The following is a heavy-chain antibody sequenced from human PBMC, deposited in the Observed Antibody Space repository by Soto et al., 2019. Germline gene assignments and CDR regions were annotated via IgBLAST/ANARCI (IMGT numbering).Heavy chain of an antibody. CDR2: ISSSGSTI. Sequence: QVQLVESGGGLVKPGGSLRLSCAASGFTFSDYYMSWIRQAPGKGLEWVSYISSSGSTIYYADSVKCRFTISRANAKNALHMQRTSLGAKATAVYYYARPSRVGAPGPCDDWGQGTLVTVSS. J-gene: IGHJ4*02. D-gene: IGHD3-16*01. V-gene: IGHV3-11*01. CDR3: ARPSRVGAPGPCDD. CDR1: GFTFSDYY.